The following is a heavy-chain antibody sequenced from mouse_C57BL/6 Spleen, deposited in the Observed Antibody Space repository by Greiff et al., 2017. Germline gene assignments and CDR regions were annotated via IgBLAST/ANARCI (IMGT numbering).Heavy chain of an antibody. Sequence: EVKLMESGGDLVKPGGSLKLSCAASGFTFSSYGMSWVRQTPDKRLEWVATISSGGSYTYYPDSVKGRFTISRDNAKNTLYLRMSSLKSEDTAMYYCARHPYYSNYYFDYWGQGTTLTVSS. CDR2: ISSGGSYT. CDR3: ARHPYYSNYYFDY. V-gene: IGHV5-6*01. J-gene: IGHJ2*01. CDR1: GFTFSSYG. D-gene: IGHD2-5*01.